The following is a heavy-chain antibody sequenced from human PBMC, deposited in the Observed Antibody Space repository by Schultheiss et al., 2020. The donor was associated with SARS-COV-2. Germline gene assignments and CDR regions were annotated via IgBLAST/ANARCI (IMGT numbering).Heavy chain of an antibody. D-gene: IGHD2-15*01. CDR3: ARGQGGVVVVAATPYYYYYYGMDV. CDR2: IYHSVST. CDR1: GGSISSGDYY. Sequence: SETLSLTCTVSGGSISSGDYYWSWIRQPPGKGLEWIGYIYHSVSTTYNPSLKSRVTISVDTSKNQFSLKLSSVTAADTAVYYCARGQGGVVVVAATPYYYYYYGMDVWGQGTTVTVSS. J-gene: IGHJ6*02. V-gene: IGHV4-30-4*01.